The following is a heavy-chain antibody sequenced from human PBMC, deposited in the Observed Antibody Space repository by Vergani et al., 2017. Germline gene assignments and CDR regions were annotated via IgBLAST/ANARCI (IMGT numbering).Heavy chain of an antibody. Sequence: EAYLVQSGGGLVTPGGSLRLSCAASGFNFPSFTMNWVRQAPGRGLEWISSISSSSSYIYYADSVKGRFTISRDNAKNSLYLQMNSLRAEDTAVYYCARRDGVLWFGDAVWGQGTTVTVSS. D-gene: IGHD3-10*01. J-gene: IGHJ6*02. CDR3: ARRDGVLWFGDAV. CDR2: ISSSSSYI. V-gene: IGHV3-21*01. CDR1: GFNFPSFT.